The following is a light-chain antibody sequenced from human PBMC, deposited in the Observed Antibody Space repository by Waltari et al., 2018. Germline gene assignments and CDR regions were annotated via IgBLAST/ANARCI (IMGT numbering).Light chain of an antibody. V-gene: IGLV2-8*01. J-gene: IGLJ2*01. CDR1: SSDVGGYNY. CDR3: SSYAGSTVV. Sequence: QSALTQPPSASGSPGQSVTISCTGTSSDVGGYNYVSWYQQQPGKAPQRMIYGVSKRPSGVPDRFSGSKSGNTASLAVSWLQAEDEAYYYCSSYAGSTVVFGGGTKLTVL. CDR2: GVS.